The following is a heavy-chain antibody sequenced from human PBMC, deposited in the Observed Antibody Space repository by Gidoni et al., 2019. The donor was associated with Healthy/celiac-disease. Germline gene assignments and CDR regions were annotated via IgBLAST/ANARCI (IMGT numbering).Heavy chain of an antibody. V-gene: IGHV3-30-3*01. CDR1: GFTFSSYA. J-gene: IGHJ4*02. D-gene: IGHD3-16*01. CDR2: ISYDGSNK. CDR3: CRGVMIRILEY. Sequence: QVQLVESGGGVVQPGRSLRISCAAAGFTFSSYAMHWVRQAPGKGLEWVAVISYDGSNKYYADSVKGRFTISRDNSKNTLYLQMNSLRAEDTAVYYCCRGVMIRILEYWGQGTLVTVSS.